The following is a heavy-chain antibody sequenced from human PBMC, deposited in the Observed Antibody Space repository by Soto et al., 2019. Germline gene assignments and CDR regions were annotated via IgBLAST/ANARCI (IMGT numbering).Heavy chain of an antibody. J-gene: IGHJ4*02. D-gene: IGHD7-27*01. V-gene: IGHV3-23*01. Sequence: EVQLLESGGGLVEPGGSRRLSCAASGFTFSSYTMSWVRQAPGKGLEWVSTISGSGSSTYSADSVKGRFTISRDNSKNTLELQRNRLRVEHTAIYYCAKGWGIDYWGQGTLVTVSS. CDR3: AKGWGIDY. CDR1: GFTFSSYT. CDR2: ISGSGSST.